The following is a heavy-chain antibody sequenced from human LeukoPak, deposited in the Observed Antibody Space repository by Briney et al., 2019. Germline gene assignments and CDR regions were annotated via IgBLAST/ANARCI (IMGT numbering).Heavy chain of an antibody. V-gene: IGHV3-7*01. CDR2: INVDDSSK. CDR3: ARDRAYSTFDF. Sequence: GGSLRLSCAACGFTFSTSWMTWVRQAPGKGLERVAIINVDDSSKSYLDSVKGRFTISRDNDRNSLFLQMNTLRAEDTAVYYCARDRAYSTFDFWGQGTLVAVSS. CDR1: GFTFSTSW. D-gene: IGHD4-11*01. J-gene: IGHJ4*02.